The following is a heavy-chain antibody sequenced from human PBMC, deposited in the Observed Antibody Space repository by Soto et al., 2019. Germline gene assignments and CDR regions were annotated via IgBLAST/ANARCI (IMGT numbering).Heavy chain of an antibody. CDR1: GYTFSTSG. CDR3: ARCPSMFSISYCCGEVCYLDY. V-gene: IGHV1-18*01. Sequence: QVQLVQSGAEVKKPGASVKVSCKASGYTFSTSGISWVRQAPGQGLEWMGRISAYNGKTNSAQKLQGRVILTRDTSTSTAYMEWSSLRSDDTAVYYCARCPSMFSISYCCGEVCYLDYWVQGTLVTVSS. D-gene: IGHD2-21*01. J-gene: IGHJ4*02. CDR2: ISAYNGKT.